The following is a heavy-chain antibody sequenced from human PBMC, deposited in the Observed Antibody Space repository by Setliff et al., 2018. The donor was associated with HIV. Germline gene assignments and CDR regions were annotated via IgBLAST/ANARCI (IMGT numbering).Heavy chain of an antibody. Sequence: PSETLSLTCAVSGGSIIRSTFYWGWIRQPPGKGLEWIGTIYYTGSTYSNPSLKSRLTISVDTSKNQLSLRLTSVTATDTAVYYCARPALGIGGGSMFDSWGQGILVTVSS. V-gene: IGHV4-39*01. CDR2: IYYTGST. CDR3: ARPALGIGGGSMFDS. CDR1: GGSIIRSTFY. D-gene: IGHD3-3*01. J-gene: IGHJ4*02.